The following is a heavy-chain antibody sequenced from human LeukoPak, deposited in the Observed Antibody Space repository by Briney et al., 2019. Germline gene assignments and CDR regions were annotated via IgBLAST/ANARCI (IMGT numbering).Heavy chain of an antibody. D-gene: IGHD2-2*01. V-gene: IGHV1-69*05. CDR3: ARQVSQPTQAYYYYYMDV. Sequence: SVKVSCKASGGTFSGYAISWVRQAPGQGLEWMGRIIPIFGTANYAQKFQGRVTITTDESTSTAYMELSSLRSEDTAVYYCARQVSQPTQAYYYYYMDVWGKGTTVTVSS. CDR1: GGTFSGYA. J-gene: IGHJ6*03. CDR2: IIPIFGTA.